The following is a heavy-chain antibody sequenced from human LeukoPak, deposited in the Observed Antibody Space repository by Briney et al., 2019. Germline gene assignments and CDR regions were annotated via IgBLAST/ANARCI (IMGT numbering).Heavy chain of an antibody. CDR1: GGSISSSGYY. Sequence: SETLSLTCTVSGGSISSSGYYWGWIRQPPGKGLEWIGSISYSGSTYYNPSPKSRLTIFVDTSKNQFSQRLRSVTAADTAVYYCARLTVVQHAFDIWGQGTMVTVSS. J-gene: IGHJ3*02. D-gene: IGHD1-1*01. CDR2: ISYSGST. V-gene: IGHV4-39*01. CDR3: ARLTVVQHAFDI.